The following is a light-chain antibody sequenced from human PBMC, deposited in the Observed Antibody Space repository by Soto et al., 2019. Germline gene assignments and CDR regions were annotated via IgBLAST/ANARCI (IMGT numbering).Light chain of an antibody. CDR3: QSADSSGTWGKV. J-gene: IGLJ2*01. CDR1: ALPKQY. CDR2: KDS. V-gene: IGLV3-25*02. Sequence: SYELTQPPSVSVSPGQTARITCSGDALPKQYAYWYQQKPGQAPVLVIYKDSERPSGIPERFSGSSSGTTVTLTISGVQAEDEADYYCQSADSSGTWGKVFGGGTKLTVL.